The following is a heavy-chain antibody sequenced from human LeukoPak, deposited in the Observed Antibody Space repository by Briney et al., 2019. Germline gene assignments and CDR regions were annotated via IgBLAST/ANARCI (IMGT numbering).Heavy chain of an antibody. D-gene: IGHD3-16*01. Sequence: GGSLRLSCAAPGLTLDDYAMQWVRQTPGKVPGWDPGNSWNSGSIGYADYVKGRFTMSRDKAKNSLYLQMYSLRAEDTALYYCAKDFHRLGEFDAFDIWGQGTMVTVSS. V-gene: IGHV3-9*01. J-gene: IGHJ3*02. CDR1: GLTLDDYA. CDR2: NSWNSGSI. CDR3: AKDFHRLGEFDAFDI.